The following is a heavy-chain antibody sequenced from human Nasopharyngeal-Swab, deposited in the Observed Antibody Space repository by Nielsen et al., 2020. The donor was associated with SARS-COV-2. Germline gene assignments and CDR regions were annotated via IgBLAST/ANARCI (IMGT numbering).Heavy chain of an antibody. Sequence: ASVKASCKASGYTFTSYAMNWVRQAPAQGLAWMGWINTNTGNPTYAQGFTGRFVFSLDTSVSTAYLQISSLKAEDTAVYYCARGGSSSWYSYYYYYMDVWGKGTTVTVSS. V-gene: IGHV7-4-1*02. J-gene: IGHJ6*03. CDR1: GYTFTSYA. D-gene: IGHD6-13*01. CDR2: INTNTGNP. CDR3: ARGGSSSWYSYYYYYMDV.